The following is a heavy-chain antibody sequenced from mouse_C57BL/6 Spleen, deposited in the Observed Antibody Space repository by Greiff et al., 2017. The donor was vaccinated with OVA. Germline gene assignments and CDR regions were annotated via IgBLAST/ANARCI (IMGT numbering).Heavy chain of an antibody. CDR2: IYPGSGNT. V-gene: IGHV1-66*01. J-gene: IGHJ2*01. CDR3: QIYYDYDFDY. Sequence: QVQLQQSGPELVKPGASVKISCKASGYSFTSYYIHWVKQRPGQGLEWIGWIYPGSGNTKYNEKFKGKATLTADTSSSTAYMQLSSLTSEDSAVYYCQIYYDYDFDYGGQGTTLTVSS. CDR1: GYSFTSYY. D-gene: IGHD2-4*01.